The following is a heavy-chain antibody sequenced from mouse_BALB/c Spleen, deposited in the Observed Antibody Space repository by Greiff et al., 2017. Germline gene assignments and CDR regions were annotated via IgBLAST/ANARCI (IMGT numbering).Heavy chain of an antibody. Sequence: EVQLVESGGGLVKPGGSLKLSCAASGFTFSSYAMSWVRQSPEKRLEWVAEISSCGSYTYYPDTVTGRFTISRDNAKNNLYLQMSSLKSEDTAMYYCARGWSHGAYWGQGTLVTVSA. J-gene: IGHJ3*01. CDR1: GFTFSSYA. CDR2: ISSCGSYT. V-gene: IGHV5-9-4*01. CDR3: ARGWSHGAY. D-gene: IGHD2-3*01.